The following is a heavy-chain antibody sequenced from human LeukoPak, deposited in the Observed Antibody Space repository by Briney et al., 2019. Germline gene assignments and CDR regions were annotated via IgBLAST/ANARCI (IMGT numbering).Heavy chain of an antibody. V-gene: IGHV4-59*12. Sequence: SETLSLTCTVSGGSISSYYWSWIRQPPGKGLEWIGYIYHSGSTNYNPSLKSRVTMSVDKSKNQFSLKLSSVTAADTAVYYCASSSSMIVVVFDYWGQGTLVTVSS. CDR3: ASSSSMIVVVFDY. J-gene: IGHJ4*02. CDR2: IYHSGST. D-gene: IGHD3-22*01. CDR1: GGSISSYY.